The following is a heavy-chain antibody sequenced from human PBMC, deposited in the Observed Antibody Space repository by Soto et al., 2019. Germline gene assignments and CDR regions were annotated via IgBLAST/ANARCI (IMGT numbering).Heavy chain of an antibody. J-gene: IGHJ5*02. Sequence: QITLKESGPTLVKPTQTLTLTCTFSGFSLTTSGVGVGWIRQPPGKALEWLALIYLDDDKRYSPSLKSRLTSTKDTSKIPVVLTMTNMEPADTATYFCAHRTTTVTGWFDPWGQGTLVTVSS. CDR3: AHRTTTVTGWFDP. V-gene: IGHV2-5*02. CDR2: IYLDDDK. CDR1: GFSLTTSGVG. D-gene: IGHD4-17*01.